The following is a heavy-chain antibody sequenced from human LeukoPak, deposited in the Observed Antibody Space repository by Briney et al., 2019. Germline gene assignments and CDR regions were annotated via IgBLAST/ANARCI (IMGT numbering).Heavy chain of an antibody. Sequence: SETLSLTCSVSGGSITHWTWIRQPPGKTLEWIGYSYYSGSTKYNPSLKSRVTISVDTSNNQFSPNLRSVTAADTAVYYCATTTSGGDAFDIWGQGTMVTVSS. CDR2: SYYSGST. J-gene: IGHJ3*02. V-gene: IGHV4-59*01. CDR1: GGSITH. CDR3: ATTTSGGDAFDI. D-gene: IGHD1-26*01.